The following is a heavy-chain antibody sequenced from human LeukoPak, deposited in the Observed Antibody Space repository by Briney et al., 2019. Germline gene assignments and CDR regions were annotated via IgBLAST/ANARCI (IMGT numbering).Heavy chain of an antibody. D-gene: IGHD2-15*01. CDR1: GFTFIIYA. J-gene: IGHJ4*02. V-gene: IGHV3-23*01. CDR3: AKSRDLAVHYYFDY. CDR2: ISRSGRST. Sequence: GALRLSCAASGFTFIIYAMSWVRQAPGKGVERGSAISRSGRSTYYSASVTGRFTISRDNSKNTLYLQMNSLRAEDTAVYYCAKSRDLAVHYYFDYWGQGTLVTVSS.